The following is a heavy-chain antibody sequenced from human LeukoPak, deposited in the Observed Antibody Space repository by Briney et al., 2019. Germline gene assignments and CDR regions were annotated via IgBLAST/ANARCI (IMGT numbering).Heavy chain of an antibody. V-gene: IGHV3-21*01. J-gene: IGHJ4*02. D-gene: IGHD5-18*01. CDR3: ARNSPDTASDY. CDR2: ISISSSYI. CDR1: GFTFSSYS. Sequence: PGGSLRLSCAASGFTFSSYSMNWVRQAPGKGLEWVSSISISSSYIYYADSVKGRFTISRDNAKNSLYLQMNSLRAEDTAVYYCARNSPDTASDYWGQGTLVTVSS.